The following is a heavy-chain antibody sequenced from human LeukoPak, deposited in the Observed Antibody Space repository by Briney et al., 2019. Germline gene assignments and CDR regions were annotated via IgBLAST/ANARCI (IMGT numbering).Heavy chain of an antibody. D-gene: IGHD2-2*01. Sequence: GGSLRLSCAASGFTFDDYAMGWVRQAPGKGLEWVGFIRSKTYGGTPEYGASVKGRFTISRDGSRGIVYLQMNSLKVEDTAVYYCARDGTVYSSSWYGNWGQGTLVTVSS. V-gene: IGHV3-49*04. J-gene: IGHJ4*02. CDR1: GFTFDDYA. CDR3: ARDGTVYSSSWYGN. CDR2: IRSKTYGGTP.